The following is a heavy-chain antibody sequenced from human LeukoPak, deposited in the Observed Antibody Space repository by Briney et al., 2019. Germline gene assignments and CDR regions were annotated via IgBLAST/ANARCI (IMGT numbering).Heavy chain of an antibody. CDR2: IYTSGST. CDR3: ARTRIAYCGGDCYLNWFDP. Sequence: SETLSLTCTVSGGSISSYYWSWIRQPPGKGLEWIGRIYTSGSTNYNPSLKSRVTMSVDTSKNQFSLKLSSVTAADTAVYYCARTRIAYCGGDCYLNWFDPWGQGTLVTVSS. CDR1: GGSISSYY. J-gene: IGHJ5*02. V-gene: IGHV4-4*07. D-gene: IGHD2-21*02.